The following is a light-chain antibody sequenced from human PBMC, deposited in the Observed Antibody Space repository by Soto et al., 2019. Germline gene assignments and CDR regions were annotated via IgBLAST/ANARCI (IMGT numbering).Light chain of an antibody. J-gene: IGKJ5*01. CDR1: QSVNSS. CDR3: QHYGRSPIT. Sequence: IVLTQSPGTLSLSPGERATLSCRASQSVNSSLAWYQHKPGQAPRLLISGASSRATGIPDRFSGSGSATDFTLTISRLEPEDFALYYCQHYGRSPITFGQGTRLEIK. CDR2: GAS. V-gene: IGKV3-20*01.